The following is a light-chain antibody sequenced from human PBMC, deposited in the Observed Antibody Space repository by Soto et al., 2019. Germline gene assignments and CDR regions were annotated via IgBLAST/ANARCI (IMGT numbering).Light chain of an antibody. Sequence: DIVMTQSPLSLPVTPGEPASISGRSSQTLLHSNGYNYLDWYLRKPGQSPQLLIYLGSSRASGVPDRFSGSASGTDFTLKISRVEAEDVGIYYCMQALQTPTFGGGTKVDIK. CDR2: LGS. V-gene: IGKV2-28*01. CDR3: MQALQTPT. CDR1: QTLLHSNGYNY. J-gene: IGKJ4*01.